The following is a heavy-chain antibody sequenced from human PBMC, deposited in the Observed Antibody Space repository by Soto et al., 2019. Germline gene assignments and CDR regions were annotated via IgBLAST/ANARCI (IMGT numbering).Heavy chain of an antibody. CDR3: GHRRDVATRCWFDP. CDR1: GFSLSSGGGA. D-gene: IGHD6-6*01. V-gene: IGHV2-5*01. Sequence: QITLKESGPPLVKSTQTLTLTCTFSGFSLSSGGGAVGWMRQPPGKALEWLAIIYASGGTHYSPSLKTRLTTTKDTSKNQVVLTMTNMDPVDTATYYCGHRRDVATRCWFDPWGQGILVTVSS. CDR2: IYASGGT. J-gene: IGHJ5*02.